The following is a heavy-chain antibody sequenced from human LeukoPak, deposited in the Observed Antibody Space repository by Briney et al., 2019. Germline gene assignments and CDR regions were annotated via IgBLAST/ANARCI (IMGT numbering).Heavy chain of an antibody. CDR3: AKEVAGVGYFDY. J-gene: IGHJ4*02. CDR2: ISWNSGSI. Sequence: PGRSLRLSCAASGFTFSSYAMHWVRQAPGKGLEWVSGISWNSGSIGYADSVKGRFTISRDNAKNSLYLQMNSLRAEDTALYYCAKEVAGVGYFDYWGQGTLVTVSS. V-gene: IGHV3-9*01. D-gene: IGHD6-19*01. CDR1: GFTFSSYA.